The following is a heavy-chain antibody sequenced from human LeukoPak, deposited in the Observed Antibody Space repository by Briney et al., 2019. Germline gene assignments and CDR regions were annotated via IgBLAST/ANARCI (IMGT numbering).Heavy chain of an antibody. CDR2: IRGSGGST. D-gene: IGHD6-13*01. CDR1: GFTFSSYV. J-gene: IGHJ4*02. Sequence: GGSLRLSCAASGFTFSSYVMSWVRQAPGKGLEWVSGIRGSGGSTYYADSVRGRFTISRDNSKNTLYLQMNSLRVEDTAVYYCVRNGYSSSWYYFDYWGQGTLVTVSS. V-gene: IGHV3-23*01. CDR3: VRNGYSSSWYYFDY.